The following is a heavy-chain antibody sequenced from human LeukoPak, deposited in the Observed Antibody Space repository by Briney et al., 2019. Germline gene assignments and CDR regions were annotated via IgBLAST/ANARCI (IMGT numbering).Heavy chain of an antibody. CDR2: IRYDGSNK. Sequence: GGSLRLSCAASGFTFSSYGMHWVRQAPGKGLEWVAFIRYDGSNKYYADSVKGRFTISRDNSKNTLYLQMNSLRAEDTAVYYCAKRYFDGLTLDYWGQGTLVTVSS. V-gene: IGHV3-30*02. J-gene: IGHJ4*02. D-gene: IGHD3-9*01. CDR1: GFTFSSYG. CDR3: AKRYFDGLTLDY.